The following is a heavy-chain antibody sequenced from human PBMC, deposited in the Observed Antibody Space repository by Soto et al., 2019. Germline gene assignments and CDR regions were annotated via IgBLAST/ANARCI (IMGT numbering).Heavy chain of an antibody. D-gene: IGHD1-1*01. J-gene: IGHJ5*02. CDR3: ARIGAPGTQGWFDA. CDR2: ISYNGDT. CDR1: DSSVSSSYW. Sequence: SETLSLTCAVSDSSVSSSYWWGWIRQPPGKGLEWVGYISYNGDTYSNPSLKRRVSMSVDTSKNHFSLKLDSVTAIDTATYYCARIGAPGTQGWFDALGQGPLFT. V-gene: IGHV4-28*01.